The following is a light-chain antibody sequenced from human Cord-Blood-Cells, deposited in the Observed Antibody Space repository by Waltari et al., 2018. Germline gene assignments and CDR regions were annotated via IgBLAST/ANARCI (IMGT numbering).Light chain of an antibody. J-gene: IGLJ1*01. CDR1: SSDVGSYNL. V-gene: IGLV2-23*02. Sequence: QSALTQPASVSGSPGQSITISCTGTSSDVGSYNLVSWDHQHPGKAPKLMIYEVIKRPSGVFNCFSGSKSGNTASLTIAGLQAGDEADYYCCSYAGSSTFVFGTGTKVTVL. CDR3: CSYAGSSTFV. CDR2: EVI.